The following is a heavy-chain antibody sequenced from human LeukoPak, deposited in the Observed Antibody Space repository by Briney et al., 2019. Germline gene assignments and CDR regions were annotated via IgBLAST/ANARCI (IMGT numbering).Heavy chain of an antibody. D-gene: IGHD1-1*01. V-gene: IGHV1-69*04. J-gene: IGHJ4*02. CDR2: IIPILGIA. Sequence: GASVKVSCKASVGTFSSYAISRVRQAPGQGLEWMGRIIPILGIANYAQKFQGRVTITADKSTSTAYMELSSLRSEDTAVYYCARDVAERGYFDYWGQGTLVTVSS. CDR1: VGTFSSYA. CDR3: ARDVAERGYFDY.